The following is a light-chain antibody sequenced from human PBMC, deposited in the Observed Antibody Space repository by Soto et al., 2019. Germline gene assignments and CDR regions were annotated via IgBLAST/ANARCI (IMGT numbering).Light chain of an antibody. CDR2: KTN. V-gene: IGLV8-61*01. J-gene: IGLJ3*02. CDR1: SGSVSTTYY. Sequence: QTVVTQEPAFSVSPGGTVTLTCGLNSGSVSTTYYPSWYQQTPGQAPRTLIYKTNIRSSGVPDRFSGSILGNKAALTITGAQADDESDYYCLLYMSSGISVFGGGTKLTVL. CDR3: LLYMSSGISV.